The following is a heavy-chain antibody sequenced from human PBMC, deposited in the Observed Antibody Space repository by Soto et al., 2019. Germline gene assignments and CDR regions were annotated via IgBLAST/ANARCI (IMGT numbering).Heavy chain of an antibody. Sequence: HVQLVQSGGEVKKPGASVKVSCKASGYTFTSHGFSWVRQAPGQGLEWMGWISTYNGETDYAQKFQGRVTMTADTRTNTGYMELRSLRSDDTAVYYCARLLTEGVTYREDAFDIWGQGTKVTVSS. CDR1: GYTFTSHG. CDR2: ISTYNGET. CDR3: ARLLTEGVTYREDAFDI. D-gene: IGHD3-16*02. V-gene: IGHV1-18*01. J-gene: IGHJ3*02.